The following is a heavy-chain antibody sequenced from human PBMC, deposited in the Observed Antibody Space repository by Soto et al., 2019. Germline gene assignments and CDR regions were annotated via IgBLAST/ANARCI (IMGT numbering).Heavy chain of an antibody. V-gene: IGHV1-46*01. J-gene: IGHJ1*01. D-gene: IGHD4-17*01. CDR1: GYPFTSYY. CDR2: INPSGGST. CDR3: ATDVGGYIYGLARH. Sequence: ASVKVSCKASGYPFTSYYMHWVRQAPGQGLEWMGIINPSGGSTNYAHMLQERVTISRDMSTSTAYMELSSLRPEDTAVYYCATDVGGYIYGLARHWG.